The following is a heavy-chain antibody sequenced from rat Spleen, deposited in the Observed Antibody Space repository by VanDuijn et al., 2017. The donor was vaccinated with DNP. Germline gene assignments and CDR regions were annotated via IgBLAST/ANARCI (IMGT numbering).Heavy chain of an antibody. J-gene: IGHJ4*01. CDR3: TRDYNSGYVMDA. D-gene: IGHD4-3*01. CDR1: GFTFSNYG. V-gene: IGHV5S13*01. Sequence: EVQLVESGGGLVQPGRSLKLSCAASGFTFSNYGMAWVRQAPTKGLEWVATFSTIGDNTYYRDSVKGRFTISRDNAQSTLYLQMNSLRFEDTATYYCTRDYNSGYVMDAWGQGASVTVSS. CDR2: FSTIGDNT.